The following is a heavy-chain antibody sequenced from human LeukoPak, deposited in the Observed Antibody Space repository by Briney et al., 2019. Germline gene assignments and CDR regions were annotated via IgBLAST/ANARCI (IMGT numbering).Heavy chain of an antibody. CDR2: INHSGST. V-gene: IGHV4-34*01. CDR1: GESFSGYY. CDR3: AREGVGVTTVTIMYYFDY. D-gene: IGHD4-17*01. J-gene: IGHJ4*02. Sequence: SETLSLTCAVYGESFSGYYWSWIRQPPGKGLEWIGEINHSGSTNYNPSLKSRVTISVDTSKNQFSLKLSSVTAADTAVYYCAREGVGVTTVTIMYYFDYWGQGTLVTVSS.